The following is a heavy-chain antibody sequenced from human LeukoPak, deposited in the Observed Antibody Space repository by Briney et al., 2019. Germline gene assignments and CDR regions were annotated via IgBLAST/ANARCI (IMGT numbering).Heavy chain of an antibody. CDR3: ARDPVGDYDYVWGSYRFDY. CDR2: IIPIFGTA. CDR1: GGTFSSYA. J-gene: IGHJ4*02. Sequence: SVKVSCKASGGTFSSYAISWVRQAPGQGLEWMGWIIPIFGTANYAQKFQGRVTITTDESTSTAYMELSSLRSEDTAVYYCARDPVGDYDYVWGSYRFDYWGQGTLVTVSS. V-gene: IGHV1-69*05. D-gene: IGHD3-16*02.